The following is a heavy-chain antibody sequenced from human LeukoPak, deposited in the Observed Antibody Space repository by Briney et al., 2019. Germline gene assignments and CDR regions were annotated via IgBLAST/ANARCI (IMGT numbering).Heavy chain of an antibody. V-gene: IGHV4-4*08. Sequence: PSETLSLTCAVSGGSINSHYWGWIRQRPGKGLQWIGDIYSTGKNNYNPSLKSRVTISLDTSKSHLSLNLTSVLAADTAIYYCVRRDTGWNYFDYWGQGILVTVSS. D-gene: IGHD6-19*01. J-gene: IGHJ4*02. CDR1: GGSINSHY. CDR2: IYSTGKN. CDR3: VRRDTGWNYFDY.